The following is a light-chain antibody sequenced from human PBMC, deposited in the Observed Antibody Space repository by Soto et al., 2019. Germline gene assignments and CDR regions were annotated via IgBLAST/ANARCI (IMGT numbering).Light chain of an antibody. J-gene: IGLJ1*01. CDR3: SSYRTGGPFV. CDR2: EVS. Sequence: SVLNQPPSASGSPGQSVTLSCPGTSSDVGGYNYVSWYQQLPGKAAKLLISEVSNRPSGVSHRFSGSRSGNTASLTISGLQAEDGADYYCSSYRTGGPFVFGTGTKVTVL. CDR1: SSDVGGYNY. V-gene: IGLV2-14*01.